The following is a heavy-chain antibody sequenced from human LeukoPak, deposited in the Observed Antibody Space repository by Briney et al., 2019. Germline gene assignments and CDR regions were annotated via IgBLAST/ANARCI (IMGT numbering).Heavy chain of an antibody. CDR1: GYRFPIYW. V-gene: IGHV5-51*01. CDR2: IHPGDSDT. Sequence: GESLKISCKGSGYRFPIYWIGWVRQMPGKGLEWMVIIHPGDSDTRYSPSFQGQVTISADKSIYTAHLQWSSLKASDTAMYYCARLSGASWSNFDYWGQGTLVTVSS. D-gene: IGHD3-10*01. J-gene: IGHJ4*02. CDR3: ARLSGASWSNFDY.